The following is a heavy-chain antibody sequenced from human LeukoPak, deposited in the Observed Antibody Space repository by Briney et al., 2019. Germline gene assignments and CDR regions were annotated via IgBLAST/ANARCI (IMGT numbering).Heavy chain of an antibody. D-gene: IGHD5-24*01. CDR2: ISSSGSTI. Sequence: GGSLRLSCAASGFTFSSYEMNWVRQAPGKGLEWVSYISSSGSTIYYADSVKGRFTISRDNAKNSLYLQMNSLRVEDTAVYYCASERDGYNWYAFDIWGQGTMVTVSS. V-gene: IGHV3-48*03. CDR1: GFTFSSYE. J-gene: IGHJ3*02. CDR3: ASERDGYNWYAFDI.